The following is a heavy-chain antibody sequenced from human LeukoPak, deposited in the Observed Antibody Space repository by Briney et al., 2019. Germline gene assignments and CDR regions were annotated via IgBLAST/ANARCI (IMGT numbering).Heavy chain of an antibody. J-gene: IGHJ3*02. CDR3: ARGEYVISGYRNDAFDI. CDR2: INPNSGAT. CDR1: GYTFTDYY. V-gene: IGHV1-2*02. Sequence: ASVKVSCKASGYTFTDYYMHWVRQAPGQRLEWMGWINPNSGATKYAQKFQGRVTMTRDTSISTAYMELSRLTSDDTAVYYGARGEYVISGYRNDAFDIWGQGTMVTVSS. D-gene: IGHD3-22*01.